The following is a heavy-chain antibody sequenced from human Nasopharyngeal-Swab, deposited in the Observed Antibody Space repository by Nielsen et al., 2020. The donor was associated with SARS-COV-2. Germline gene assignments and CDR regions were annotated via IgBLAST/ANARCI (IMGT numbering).Heavy chain of an antibody. J-gene: IGHJ4*02. CDR3: AGGYCSGGSCYPPEGY. D-gene: IGHD2-15*01. V-gene: IGHV1-58*01. Sequence: SVKVSCKASGFTFTSSAVQWVRQARGQRLEWIGWIVVGSGNTNYAQKFQERVTITRDMSTSTAYMELSSLRSEDTAVYYCAGGYCSGGSCYPPEGYWGQGTLVTVCS. CDR1: GFTFTSSA. CDR2: IVVGSGNT.